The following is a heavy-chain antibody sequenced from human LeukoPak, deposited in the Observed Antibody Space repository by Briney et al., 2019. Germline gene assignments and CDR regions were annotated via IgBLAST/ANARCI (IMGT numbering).Heavy chain of an antibody. Sequence: GGSLRLSCAASGFTFSSYAMSWVRQAPGKGLEWVAFIRYDGSNKYYADSVKGRFTISRDNSKNTLYLQMNSLRAEDTAVYYCAKEWVEDIVVVVAATRTASIDYWGQGTLVTVSS. V-gene: IGHV3-30*02. CDR3: AKEWVEDIVVVVAATRTASIDY. CDR2: IRYDGSNK. J-gene: IGHJ4*02. D-gene: IGHD2-15*01. CDR1: GFTFSSYA.